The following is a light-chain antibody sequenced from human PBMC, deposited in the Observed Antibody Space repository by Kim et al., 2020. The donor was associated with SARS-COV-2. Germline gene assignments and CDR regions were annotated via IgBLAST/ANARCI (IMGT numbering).Light chain of an antibody. J-gene: IGKJ2*01. Sequence: SASVGDRVTIACRASRSIATYLNWYQHKSGKAPKLLLSTASSLQSGVPSRFSGSGSGTDFTLTSNSLQPEDCATYYCQQSYGTPYTFGQGTKLEI. V-gene: IGKV1-39*01. CDR2: TAS. CDR3: QQSYGTPYT. CDR1: RSIATY.